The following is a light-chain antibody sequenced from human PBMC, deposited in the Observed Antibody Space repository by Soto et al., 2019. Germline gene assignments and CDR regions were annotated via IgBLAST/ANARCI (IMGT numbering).Light chain of an antibody. CDR3: TSYTTSSTYV. CDR2: EVT. J-gene: IGLJ1*01. V-gene: IGLV2-14*01. CDR1: SSDVGGYGY. Sequence: SALTQPASVSGSPGQSITISCTGASSDVGGYGYVSWYQQHPGKAPKLMIYEVTNRPSGVSSRFSGSKSGNTASLTISGLQAEDEADYYCTSYTTSSTYVFGTGTKVTVL.